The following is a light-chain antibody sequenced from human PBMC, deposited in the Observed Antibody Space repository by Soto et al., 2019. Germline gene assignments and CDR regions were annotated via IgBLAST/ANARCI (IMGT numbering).Light chain of an antibody. CDR3: QQYYVSTPT. CDR1: KSLFYRSNNKNY. CDR2: EAS. Sequence: DIVMTQSPDSLTVSLGERATINCKSSKSLFYRSNNKNYVCWYQQKPGQPPQLLITEASTRESGVHDRISGSRSVTDFTLTSSSLQAEAVAVYYCQQYYVSTPTFGGGTKVEIK. J-gene: IGKJ4*01. V-gene: IGKV4-1*01.